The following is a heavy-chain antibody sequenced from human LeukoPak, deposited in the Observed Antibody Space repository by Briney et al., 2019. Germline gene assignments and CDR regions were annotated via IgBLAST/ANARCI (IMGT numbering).Heavy chain of an antibody. CDR2: IYYSGST. J-gene: IGHJ4*02. Sequence: SETLSLTCTVSGGSVSSGSYYWSWIRQPPGKGLDWIGYIYYSGSTNYNPSLKGRVTISVDTSKNQFSLKLSSVTAADTAVYYCARDRYYKGFGYYFDYWGQGTLVTVSS. D-gene: IGHD3-22*01. CDR3: ARDRYYKGFGYYFDY. V-gene: IGHV4-61*01. CDR1: GGSVSSGSYY.